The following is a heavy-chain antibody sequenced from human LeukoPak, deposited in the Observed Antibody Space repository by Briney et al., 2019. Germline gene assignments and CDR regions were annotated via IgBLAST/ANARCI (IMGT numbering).Heavy chain of an antibody. CDR1: GGSISSYY. V-gene: IGHV4-59*08. CDR2: IYYSGST. CDR3: ACNYYDSSGYYADAFDI. Sequence: SETLSLTCTVSGGSISSYYWSWIRQPPGKGLEWIGYIYYSGSTNYNPSLKSRVTISVDTSKNQFSLKLSSVTAAATAVYYCACNYYDSSGYYADAFDIWGQGTMVTVSS. J-gene: IGHJ3*02. D-gene: IGHD3-22*01.